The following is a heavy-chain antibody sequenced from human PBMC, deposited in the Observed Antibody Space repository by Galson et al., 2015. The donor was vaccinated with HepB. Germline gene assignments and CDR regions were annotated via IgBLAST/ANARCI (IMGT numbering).Heavy chain of an antibody. D-gene: IGHD3-9*01. J-gene: IGHJ4*02. CDR2: IYPGDSDT. V-gene: IGHV5-51*01. Sequence: QSGAVVKKPGESLKISCEGSGYTFRNYWIGWVRQLPGKGLEWMGIIYPGDSDTELSPSFQGRVTIAADNSVNTAYLQWSSLEASDTAMYYCGRWRHQDSTGYYRFDYWGQGTLVTVSS. CDR1: GYTFRNYW. CDR3: GRWRHQDSTGYYRFDY.